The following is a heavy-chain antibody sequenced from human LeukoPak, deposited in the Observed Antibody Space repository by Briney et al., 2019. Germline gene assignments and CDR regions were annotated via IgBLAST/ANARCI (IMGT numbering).Heavy chain of an antibody. CDR3: ARAGTLW. CDR1: GYTFTGHY. Sequence: ASVTVSFTASGYTFTGHYMHWVRQAPGQGLEWMGWINPNNGGTNYAQNFQGRVTMTRDTSISTVYMELSRLRSDDTAVYYCARAGTLWWGQGTLVTVSS. J-gene: IGHJ1*01. D-gene: IGHD2/OR15-2a*01. V-gene: IGHV1-2*02. CDR2: INPNNGGT.